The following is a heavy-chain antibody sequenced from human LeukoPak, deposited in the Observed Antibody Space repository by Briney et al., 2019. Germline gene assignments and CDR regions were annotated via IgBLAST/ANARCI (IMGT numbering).Heavy chain of an antibody. D-gene: IGHD2/OR15-2a*01. CDR2: LNPSSGGT. V-gene: IGHV1-2*06. Sequence: ASLKVSCKTSGYSFTDYFMHWVRQAPGQGLEWMGRLNPSSGGTNYAQKFQGRVVMTRDKSISTAYMELSRLTSDDTAVYFCSRYLYAEETIGDYWGQGTLVTVSS. CDR1: GYSFTDYF. CDR3: SRYLYAEETIGDY. J-gene: IGHJ4*02.